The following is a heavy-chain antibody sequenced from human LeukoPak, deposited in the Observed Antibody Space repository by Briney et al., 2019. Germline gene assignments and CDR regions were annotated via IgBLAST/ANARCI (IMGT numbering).Heavy chain of an antibody. V-gene: IGHV1-69*04. CDR1: GGTLSNTV. J-gene: IGHJ4*02. CDR3: VTGTGGYNEH. CDR2: IIPVLVST. Sequence: GASVKVSCKGSGGTLSNTVITWVRQAPGQGLEWMGRIIPVLVSTNYAPQFQARVTITADKSTNTAYMDLSSLTSEDTAVYFCVTGTGGYNEHWGQGTLVTVSS. D-gene: IGHD5-24*01.